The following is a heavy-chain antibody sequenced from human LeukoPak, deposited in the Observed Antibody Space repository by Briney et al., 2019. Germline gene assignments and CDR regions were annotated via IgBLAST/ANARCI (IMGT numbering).Heavy chain of an antibody. D-gene: IGHD3-22*01. V-gene: IGHV1-18*01. J-gene: IGHJ3*02. CDR3: ARNYYDSSANDAFDI. CDR1: GYTFTSYG. Sequence: ASVKVSCKASGYTFTSYGISWVRQAPGQGLEWMGWISAYNGNTNYAQKLQGRVTMTTDTSTSTAYMELRSLRSDDTAVYYCARNYYDSSANDAFDIWGQGTMVTVSS. CDR2: ISAYNGNT.